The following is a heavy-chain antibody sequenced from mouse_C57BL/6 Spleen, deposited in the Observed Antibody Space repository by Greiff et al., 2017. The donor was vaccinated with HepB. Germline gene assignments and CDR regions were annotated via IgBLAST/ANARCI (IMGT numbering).Heavy chain of an antibody. Sequence: VQLKQSGPELVKPGASVKIPCKASGYTFTDYNMDWVKQSHGKSLEWIGDINPNNGGTIYNQKFKGKATLTVDKSSSTAYMELRSLTSEDTAVYYCALLLRPRGDVWGTGTTVTVSS. CDR3: ALLLRPRGDV. CDR1: GYTFTDYN. D-gene: IGHD1-1*01. CDR2: INPNNGGT. V-gene: IGHV1-18*01. J-gene: IGHJ1*03.